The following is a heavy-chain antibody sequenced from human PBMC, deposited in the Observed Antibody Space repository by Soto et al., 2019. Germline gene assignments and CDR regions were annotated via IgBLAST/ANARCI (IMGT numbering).Heavy chain of an antibody. CDR1: GFTFSSYA. J-gene: IGHJ6*02. V-gene: IGHV3-30-3*01. CDR2: ISYDVSNK. D-gene: IGHD3-3*01. CDR3: AREYDFWSGYYPGSFYYGMEV. Sequence: GGSLRLSCAASGFTFSSYAMHWVRQAPGKGLEWVAVISYDVSNKYYADSVKGRFTISRDNSKNTLYLQMNSLRAEDTAVYYCAREYDFWSGYYPGSFYYGMEVWGQGTTVTGSS.